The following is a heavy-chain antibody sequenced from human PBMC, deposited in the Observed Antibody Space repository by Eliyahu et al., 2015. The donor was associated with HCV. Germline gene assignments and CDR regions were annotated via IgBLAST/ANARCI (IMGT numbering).Heavy chain of an antibody. V-gene: IGHV3-20*01. Sequence: EAXGMXGGRGTAGGGLEWVSGINWNGGSTGYADSVKGRFTISRDNAKNSLYLQMNSLRAEDTALYHCARGPPEYYYGMDVWGQGTTVTVSS. J-gene: IGHJ6*02. CDR1: EAXG. CDR2: INWNGGST. CDR3: ARGPPEYYYGMDV.